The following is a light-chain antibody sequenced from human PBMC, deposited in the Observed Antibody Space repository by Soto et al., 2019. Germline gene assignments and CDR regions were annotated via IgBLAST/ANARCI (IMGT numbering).Light chain of an antibody. CDR1: QSVSSSY. CDR2: GAS. J-gene: IGKJ4*01. CDR3: QQYENSPLT. Sequence: EIVLTQSPGTLSLSPGERATLSCRASQSVSSSYLAWDQQKPGHAPRLLIYGASSRATGIPDSCSGSGSGTHVTLNISRLEPDDFAVYYCQQYENSPLTFGGGTQVAIK. V-gene: IGKV3-20*01.